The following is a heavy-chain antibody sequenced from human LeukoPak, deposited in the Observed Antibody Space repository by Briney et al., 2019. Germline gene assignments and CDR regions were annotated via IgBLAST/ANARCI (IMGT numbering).Heavy chain of an antibody. D-gene: IGHD5-18*01. V-gene: IGHV1-46*01. CDR1: GYTFTSYY. J-gene: IGHJ4*02. CDR2: INPSGGST. Sequence: ASVKVSCKASGYTFTSYYMHWVRQAPGQGLEWMGIINPSGGSTSYAQKFQGRVTITTDESTSTAYMELSSLRSEDTAVYYCAREKGYSYGYGYYFDYWGQGTLVTVSS. CDR3: AREKGYSYGYGYYFDY.